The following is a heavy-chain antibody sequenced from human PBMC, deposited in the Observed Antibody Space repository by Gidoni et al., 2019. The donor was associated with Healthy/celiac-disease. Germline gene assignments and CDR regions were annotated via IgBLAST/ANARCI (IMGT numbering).Heavy chain of an antibody. J-gene: IGHJ6*02. V-gene: IGHV3-49*03. CDR1: GFTFGDYD. CDR3: TYIVVVPAAHNYYYGMDV. Sequence: EVQLVESGGGLVQPGRYLRLSCTASGFTFGDYDMSWFRQSPGKGLEWVGFIRSKAYGGTTEYAASVKGRFTISRDDAKSIAYLQMNSLKTEDTAVYYCTYIVVVPAAHNYYYGMDVWGQGTTVTVSS. D-gene: IGHD2-2*01. CDR2: IRSKAYGGTT.